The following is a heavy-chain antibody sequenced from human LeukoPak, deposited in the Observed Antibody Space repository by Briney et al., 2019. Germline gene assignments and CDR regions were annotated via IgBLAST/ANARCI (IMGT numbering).Heavy chain of an antibody. CDR3: AKDVIGDGYNLSLWDY. D-gene: IGHD5-24*01. J-gene: IGHJ4*02. CDR1: GFTFNSYA. Sequence: GGSVTLSCAASGFTFNSYAMRWVRQAPGKGRAWVAAIRGGGGRTYYADSVKGRYTISRDNSKSTLYLQMNSMRAEDTAVYYCAKDVIGDGYNLSLWDYWGQGTLVTVSS. V-gene: IGHV3-23*01. CDR2: IRGGGGRT.